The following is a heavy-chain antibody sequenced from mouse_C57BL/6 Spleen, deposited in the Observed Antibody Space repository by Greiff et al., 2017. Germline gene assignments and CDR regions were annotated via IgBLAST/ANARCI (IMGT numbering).Heavy chain of an antibody. CDR2: IYPGDGDT. D-gene: IGHD1-1*01. J-gene: IGHJ1*03. Sequence: VKLMESGAELVKPGASVKISCKASGYAFSSYWMNWVKQRPGKGLEWIGQIYPGDGDTNYNGKFKGKATLTADKSSSTAYMQRSSLTSEDSAVYFCAREDTTVVNWYFDVWGTGTTVTVSS. V-gene: IGHV1-80*01. CDR1: GYAFSSYW. CDR3: AREDTTVVNWYFDV.